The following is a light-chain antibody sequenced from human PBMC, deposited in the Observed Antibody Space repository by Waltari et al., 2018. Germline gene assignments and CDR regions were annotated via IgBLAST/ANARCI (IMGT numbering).Light chain of an antibody. J-gene: IGLJ1*01. CDR3: CSYAGSTTFYV. Sequence: QSALTQPASVSGSPGQSITISCTGTNSDVGRYNLVPWYQQHPGKAPKLMIYDASERPSGVSNRFSGSKSGNTASLTISGVQAEDEADYYCCSYAGSTTFYVFGTGTKVTVL. V-gene: IGLV2-23*01. CDR2: DAS. CDR1: NSDVGRYNL.